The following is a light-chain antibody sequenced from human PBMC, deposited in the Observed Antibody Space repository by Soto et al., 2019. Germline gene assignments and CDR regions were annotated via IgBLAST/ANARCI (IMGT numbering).Light chain of an antibody. CDR3: RSYAGSSTFAV. Sequence: QSALTQPASVSGSPGQSITISCTGTSSDVGSYNLVSWYQQHPGKAPKLMIYEVSKRPSGVSNRFSGSKSGNTASLTISGLQAEDEADYYCRSYAGSSTFAVFGGGTKLTVL. V-gene: IGLV2-23*02. CDR2: EVS. J-gene: IGLJ2*01. CDR1: SSDVGSYNL.